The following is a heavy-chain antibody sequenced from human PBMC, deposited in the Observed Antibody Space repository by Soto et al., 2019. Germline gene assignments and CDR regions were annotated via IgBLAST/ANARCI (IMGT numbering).Heavy chain of an antibody. V-gene: IGHV4-59*01. Sequence: SETLSLTCTVSGGSISSYYWSWIRQPPGKGLEWIGYIYYSGSTNYNPSLKSRVTISVDTSKNQFSRKLSSVTAADTAVYYCARASYSSSWYSGWFDPWGQGTLVTVSS. D-gene: IGHD6-13*01. J-gene: IGHJ5*02. CDR1: GGSISSYY. CDR3: ARASYSSSWYSGWFDP. CDR2: IYYSGST.